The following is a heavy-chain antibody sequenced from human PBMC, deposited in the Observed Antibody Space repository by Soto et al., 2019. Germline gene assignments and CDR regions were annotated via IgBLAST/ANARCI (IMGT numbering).Heavy chain of an antibody. Sequence: GGSLRLSCAASGFTFNIYAMTWVRQAPGKGLEWASTTGATGRTTYYSDSVKGRFTVSRDNSKNTLDLQMSNLRAEDTAVYYCATVHNTSRSFDYWGQGTLVTVSS. D-gene: IGHD1-20*01. CDR3: ATVHNTSRSFDY. J-gene: IGHJ4*02. V-gene: IGHV3-23*01. CDR1: GFTFNIYA. CDR2: TGATGRTT.